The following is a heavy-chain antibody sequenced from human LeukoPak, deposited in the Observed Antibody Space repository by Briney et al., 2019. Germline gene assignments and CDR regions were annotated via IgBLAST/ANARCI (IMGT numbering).Heavy chain of an antibody. CDR1: GGSFSGYY. Sequence: PSETLSLTCAVYGGSFSGYYWSWIRQPPGKGLEWIGEINHSGSTNYNPSLKSRVTISVDTSKNQFSLKLSSVTAADTAVYYCASSRSFFMNRWSFDPWGQGTLVTVSS. D-gene: IGHD3-16*01. CDR3: ASSRSFFMNRWSFDP. J-gene: IGHJ5*02. V-gene: IGHV4-34*01. CDR2: INHSGST.